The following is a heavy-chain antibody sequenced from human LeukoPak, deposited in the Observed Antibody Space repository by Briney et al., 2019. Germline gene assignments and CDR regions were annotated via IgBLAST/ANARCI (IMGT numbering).Heavy chain of an antibody. D-gene: IGHD2-8*01. Sequence: PGGSLRLSCAASGFTFTNAWMNWVRQAPGKGLEWVGRIKSKTDGGTTDYAAPVKGRFAISRDDSKNTLYLQMNSLRAEDTAVYYCARGFRYCTNGVCYIHGIYYFDYWGQGTLVTVSS. J-gene: IGHJ4*02. CDR1: GFTFTNAW. CDR2: IKSKTDGGTT. V-gene: IGHV3-15*01. CDR3: ARGFRYCTNGVCYIHGIYYFDY.